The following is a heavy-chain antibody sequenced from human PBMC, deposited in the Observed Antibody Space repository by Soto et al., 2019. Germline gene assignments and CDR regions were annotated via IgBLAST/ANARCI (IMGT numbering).Heavy chain of an antibody. V-gene: IGHV1-18*01. CDR1: GYTFTSYG. D-gene: IGHD6-19*01. Sequence: GASVKVSCKASGYTFTSYGISWVRQAPGQGLEWMGWISAYNGNTNYAQKLQGRVTMTTDTSTSTAYMELRSLRSDDTAVYYCATILSLYPGWPSSYYYGMDVWGQGTTVTVSS. CDR2: ISAYNGNT. CDR3: ATILSLYPGWPSSYYYGMDV. J-gene: IGHJ6*02.